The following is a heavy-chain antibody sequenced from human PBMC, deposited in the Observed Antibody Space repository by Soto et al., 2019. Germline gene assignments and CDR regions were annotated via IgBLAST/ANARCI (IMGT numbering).Heavy chain of an antibody. D-gene: IGHD3-10*01. J-gene: IGHJ4*02. V-gene: IGHV1-46*01. CDR2: INPSSGST. Sequence: QVQLVQSGAEVKKPGASVKVSCKASGYTFTSYYMHWVRQAPGQGLEWMGIINPSSGSTSYAQKFQGRVTMTRDTSTSTVYMELSSLRSEDTAVYYCATSMVRGVIRDYWGQGTLVTVSS. CDR1: GYTFTSYY. CDR3: ATSMVRGVIRDY.